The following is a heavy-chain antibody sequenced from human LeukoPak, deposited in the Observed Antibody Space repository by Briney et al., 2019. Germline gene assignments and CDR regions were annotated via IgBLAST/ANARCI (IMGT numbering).Heavy chain of an antibody. D-gene: IGHD5-18*01. J-gene: IGHJ5*02. Sequence: PSETLSLTCAVSGYSISSGYHWGWIRPPPGKGLEWIGNIYHSGSTYYDPSLKSRVTISVDTSKNQFSLKLSSVTAADTAVYYCASSDTGYNWFDPWGQGTLVTVSS. CDR2: IYHSGST. CDR3: ASSDTGYNWFDP. V-gene: IGHV4-38-2*01. CDR1: GYSISSGYH.